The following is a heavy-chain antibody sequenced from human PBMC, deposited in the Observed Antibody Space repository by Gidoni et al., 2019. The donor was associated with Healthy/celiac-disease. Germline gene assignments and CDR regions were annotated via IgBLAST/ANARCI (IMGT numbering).Heavy chain of an antibody. D-gene: IGHD2-2*01. Sequence: DVQLVESGGGLVQPGGSLRLSCAASGFTSSSYEMNWVRQAPGKGLAWVSYISSRGSTIKYADCVKGRFTISRDNAKNSLYLQMNSLRAEDTAVYYCARAPSLTFDDWGQGTLVTVSS. CDR3: ARAPSLTFDD. CDR1: GFTSSSYE. CDR2: ISSRGSTI. V-gene: IGHV3-48*03. J-gene: IGHJ4*02.